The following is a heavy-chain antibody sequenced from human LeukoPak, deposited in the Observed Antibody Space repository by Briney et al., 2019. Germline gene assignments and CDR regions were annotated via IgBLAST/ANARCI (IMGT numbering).Heavy chain of an antibody. CDR2: ICGDGGST. CDR1: GFTLDDYD. V-gene: IGHV3-43*02. CDR3: AKAQGGGSFDI. Sequence: PGGSLRLSCTASGFTLDDYDMHWVRHARGKGGEWVSHICGDGGSTYYAASVKGRFTISRDNSKNSLYLQMNSLRTEDTALYYCAKAQGGGSFDIWGQGTMVTVSS. J-gene: IGHJ3*02. D-gene: IGHD6-25*01.